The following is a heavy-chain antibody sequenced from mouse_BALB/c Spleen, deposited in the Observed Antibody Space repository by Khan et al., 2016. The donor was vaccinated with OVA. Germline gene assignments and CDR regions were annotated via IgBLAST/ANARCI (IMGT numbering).Heavy chain of an antibody. D-gene: IGHD1-3*01. CDR1: GFTFSAYG. CDR3: TRHLTRPFAC. V-gene: IGHV5-6*01. Sequence: EVELVESGGDLVKPGRSLKLSCAASGFTFSAYGMSWVRQTPDKRLEWVATISSDGTYTYYPDSVKGRFTISRDNAKNTLYLQMISRKCEDTAMYYCTRHLTRPFACWGQGTLVTVSA. CDR2: ISSDGTYT. J-gene: IGHJ3*01.